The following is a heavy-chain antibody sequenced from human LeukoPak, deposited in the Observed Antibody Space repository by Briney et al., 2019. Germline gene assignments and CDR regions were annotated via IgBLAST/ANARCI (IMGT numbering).Heavy chain of an antibody. CDR3: ARVLGYDSSGYYRGYFDY. V-gene: IGHV3-53*04. CDR2: IYSAGTT. J-gene: IGHJ4*02. CDR1: GFTVSNNY. D-gene: IGHD3-22*01. Sequence: GGSLRLSCAASGFTVSNNYMSWVRQAPGKGLEWVSVIYSAGTTYYADSVKGRFTISRQNPENTLFLQMNSLRAEDAAVYYCARVLGYDSSGYYRGYFDYWDQGTLVTVSS.